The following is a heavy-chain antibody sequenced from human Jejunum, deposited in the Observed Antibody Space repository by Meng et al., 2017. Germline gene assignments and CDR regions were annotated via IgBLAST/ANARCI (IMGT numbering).Heavy chain of an antibody. V-gene: IGHV1-3*01. J-gene: IGHJ4*02. CDR1: GYTFTSCA. CDR3: ATLNIAVAGY. D-gene: IGHD6-19*01. CDR2: INAGNGNT. Sequence: QVQLVQSGAEVKKPGASVKVSCKASGYTFTSCAMHWVRQAPGQRLEWMGWINAGNGNTKYSQKFQGRVTFTRDTSTSTAYMGLSSLESEDTAVYYCATLNIAVAGYWGQGTLVTVSS.